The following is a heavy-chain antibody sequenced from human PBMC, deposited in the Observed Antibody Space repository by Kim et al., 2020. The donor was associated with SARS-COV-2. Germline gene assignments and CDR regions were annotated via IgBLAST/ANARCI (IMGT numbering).Heavy chain of an antibody. D-gene: IGHD4-17*01. V-gene: IGHV3-9*01. CDR2: ISWNSGSI. Sequence: GGSLRLSCAASGFTFGDYSMHWVRQAPGKGLEWVSGISWNSGSIGYADSVKGRFTISRDNAKNALYLQMNSLRAEDTALYYCAKSYDYGDDVSAFEIWGQGTMVTVSS. CDR3: AKSYDYGDDVSAFEI. CDR1: GFTFGDYS. J-gene: IGHJ3*02.